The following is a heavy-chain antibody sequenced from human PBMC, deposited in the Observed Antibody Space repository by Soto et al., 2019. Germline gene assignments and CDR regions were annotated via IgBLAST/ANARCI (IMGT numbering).Heavy chain of an antibody. CDR3: ARGTAMGDAPDKYCFDS. D-gene: IGHD2-2*01. Sequence: QVRLQQWGAGLLKPSETLSLSCAVYGGSFSGYYWTWIRQPPGKGLEWIGEINHSGSTNYNPSLKGRVAISVDTSKNQFSLKLRSLTAADTAVYYWARGTAMGDAPDKYCFDSWGQGTLVTVSS. CDR1: GGSFSGYY. V-gene: IGHV4-34*01. CDR2: INHSGST. J-gene: IGHJ4*02.